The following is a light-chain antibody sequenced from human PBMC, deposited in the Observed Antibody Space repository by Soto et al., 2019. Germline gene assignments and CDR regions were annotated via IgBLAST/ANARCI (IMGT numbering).Light chain of an antibody. CDR3: QQYYSTPQT. CDR2: WAS. V-gene: IGKV4-1*01. Sequence: DILMTQSPDSLAVSLGERATINCKSSQSVLHRSTNKNYLAWYQQKPGQPPRLLIYWASTRESGVPDRFSGSGSGTDFTLTISSLQAGDVAVYYCQQYYSTPQTFGQGTKVDIK. CDR1: QSVLHRSTNKNY. J-gene: IGKJ1*01.